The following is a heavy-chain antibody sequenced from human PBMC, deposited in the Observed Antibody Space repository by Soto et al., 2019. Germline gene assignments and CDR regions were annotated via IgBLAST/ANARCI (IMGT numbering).Heavy chain of an antibody. CDR3: ARGRTMQLWTLGFYYYYGMDV. J-gene: IGHJ6*02. CDR1: GGSFSGYY. V-gene: IGHV4-34*01. CDR2: INHSGST. Sequence: SETLSLTCAVYGGSFSGYYWSWIRQPPGKGLEWIGEINHSGSTNYNPSLKSRVTISVDTSKNQFSLKLSSVTAADTAVYYCARGRTMQLWTLGFYYYYGMDVWGQGTTVTVSS. D-gene: IGHD5-18*01.